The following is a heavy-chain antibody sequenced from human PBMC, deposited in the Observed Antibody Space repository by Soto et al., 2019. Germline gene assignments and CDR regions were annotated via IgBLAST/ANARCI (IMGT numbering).Heavy chain of an antibody. CDR3: ARRLKAYYYDYGMDV. J-gene: IGHJ6*02. V-gene: IGHV4-4*02. CDR2: IYHSGST. Sequence: PTETLSLTCAVSGGSISISNWWSCVRQPPGKGLEWIGEIYHSGSTNYNPSLKSRVTISVDKSKNQFSLKLSSVTAADTAVYYCARRLKAYYYDYGMDVWGQGLRVTVSS. CDR1: GGSISISNW.